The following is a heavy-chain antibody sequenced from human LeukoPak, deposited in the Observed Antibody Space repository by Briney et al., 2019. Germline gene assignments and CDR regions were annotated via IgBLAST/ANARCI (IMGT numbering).Heavy chain of an antibody. Sequence: SETLSLTCAVYGGSFSGYYRSWIRQPPGKGLEWIGEINHSGSTNYNPSLKSRVTISVDTSKNQFSLKLSSVTAADTAVYYCARDPDWGDDAFDIWGQGTMVTVSS. CDR3: ARDPDWGDDAFDI. CDR2: INHSGST. D-gene: IGHD7-27*01. CDR1: GGSFSGYY. J-gene: IGHJ3*02. V-gene: IGHV4-34*01.